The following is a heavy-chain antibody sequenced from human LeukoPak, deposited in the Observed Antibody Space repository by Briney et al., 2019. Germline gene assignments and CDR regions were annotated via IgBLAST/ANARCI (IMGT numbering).Heavy chain of an antibody. CDR2: IYPGDSDT. V-gene: IGHV5-51*01. CDR3: VRPHYDILTGYYNFFDY. D-gene: IGHD3-9*01. J-gene: IGHJ4*02. Sequence: GESLKISCKGSGYSFSSYWIGWVREMPGKGLEWMGIIYPGDSDTRYSPSFQGQVTISADKSISTAYLQWSSLKASDTAIYHCVRPHYDILTGYYNFFDYWGQGTLVTVSS. CDR1: GYSFSSYW.